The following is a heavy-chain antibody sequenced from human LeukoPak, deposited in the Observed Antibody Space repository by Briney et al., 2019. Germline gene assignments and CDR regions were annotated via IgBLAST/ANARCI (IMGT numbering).Heavy chain of an antibody. V-gene: IGHV4-59*06. Sequence: SETLSLTCTVSGGSISSYYWSWIRQHPGKGLEWIGYIYYSGSTYYNPSLKSRVTISVDTSKNQFSLKLSSVTAADTAVYYCATFMVRGVREYAFDIWGQGTMVTVSS. CDR1: GGSISSYY. J-gene: IGHJ3*02. CDR2: IYYSGST. D-gene: IGHD3-10*01. CDR3: ATFMVRGVREYAFDI.